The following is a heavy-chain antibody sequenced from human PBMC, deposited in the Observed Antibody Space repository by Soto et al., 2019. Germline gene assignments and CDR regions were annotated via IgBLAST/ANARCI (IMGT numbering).Heavy chain of an antibody. CDR3: ARGQRSDYYYYYYMDV. Sequence: QVQLQESGPGLVKPSETLSLTCTVSGGSISSYYWSWIRQPPGKGLEWIGYIYYSGSTNYNPSLKSRVTISVDTSTNQCSLKLSSVTAADTAVYYCARGQRSDYYYYYYMDVWGKGTTVTVSS. J-gene: IGHJ6*03. CDR1: GGSISSYY. D-gene: IGHD1-1*01. CDR2: IYYSGST. V-gene: IGHV4-59*01.